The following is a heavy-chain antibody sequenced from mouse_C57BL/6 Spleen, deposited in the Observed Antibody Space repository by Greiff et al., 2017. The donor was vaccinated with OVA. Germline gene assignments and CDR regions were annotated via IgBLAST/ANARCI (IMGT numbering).Heavy chain of an antibody. Sequence: QVQLQQPGAELVKPGASVKVSCKASGYTFTSYWMHWVKQRPGQGLEWIGRIHPSDSDTNYNQKFKGKATLTVDKSSSTAYMQLSSLTSEDSAVEYCATPNYYGSSLYAMDYWGQGTSVTVSS. CDR2: IHPSDSDT. J-gene: IGHJ4*01. CDR3: ATPNYYGSSLYAMDY. V-gene: IGHV1-74*01. D-gene: IGHD1-1*01. CDR1: GYTFTSYW.